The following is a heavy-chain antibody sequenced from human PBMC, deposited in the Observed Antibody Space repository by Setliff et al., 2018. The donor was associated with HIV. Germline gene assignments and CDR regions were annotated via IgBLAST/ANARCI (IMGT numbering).Heavy chain of an antibody. V-gene: IGHV4-39*01. J-gene: IGHJ4*02. CDR1: GGSICGSNYY. Sequence: SETLSLTCTVSGGSICGSNYYWGWIRQPPGKGLEWVGSIYYSGSTYYSPSLKSRVTISVDTSKNQFSLTLTSVTAADTAVYYCARQQHSSDLKIWNYWGQGTLVTVSS. D-gene: IGHD6-19*01. CDR2: IYYSGST. CDR3: ARQQHSSDLKIWNY.